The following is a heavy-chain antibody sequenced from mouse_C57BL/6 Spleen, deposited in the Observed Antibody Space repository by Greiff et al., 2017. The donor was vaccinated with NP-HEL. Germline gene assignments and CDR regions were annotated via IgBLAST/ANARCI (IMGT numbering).Heavy chain of an antibody. J-gene: IGHJ1*03. CDR3: ARQGDYGSSPDWYFDV. V-gene: IGHV1-64*01. CDR2: IHPNSGST. CDR1: GYTFTSYW. Sequence: QVQLQQPGAELVKPGASVKLSCKASGYTFTSYWMHWVKQRPGQGLEWIGMIHPNSGSTNYNEKFKSKATLTVDKSSSTAYMQLSSLTSEDSAVYYCARQGDYGSSPDWYFDVWGTGTTVTVSS. D-gene: IGHD1-1*01.